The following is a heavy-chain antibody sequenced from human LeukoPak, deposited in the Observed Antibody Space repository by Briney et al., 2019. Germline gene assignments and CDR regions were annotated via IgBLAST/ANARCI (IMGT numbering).Heavy chain of an antibody. CDR2: INPNSGGT. D-gene: IGHD6-19*01. Sequence: ASVKVSCKASGYTFTGYYMHWVRQARGQGLEWMGWINPNSGGTNYAQKFQGRVTMTRDTSISTAYMELSRLRSDDTAVYYCARDRDGKAVAANRGDYWGQGTLVTVSS. V-gene: IGHV1-2*02. CDR1: GYTFTGYY. J-gene: IGHJ4*02. CDR3: ARDRDGKAVAANRGDY.